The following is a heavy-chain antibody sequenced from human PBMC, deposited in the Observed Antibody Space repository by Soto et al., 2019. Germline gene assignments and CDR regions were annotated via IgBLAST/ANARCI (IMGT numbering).Heavy chain of an antibody. Sequence: SLKDSCKGSRGPFSSYAISWVRQAPGQGLEWMGGIIPIFGTANYAQKFQGRVPITADKSTRTAYIELSSLRSQDTAVSYSPRPGQLGLYYVNYCGQATLDTFSS. V-gene: IGHV1-69*06. CDR2: IIPIFGTA. CDR3: PRPGQLGLYYVNY. J-gene: IGHJ4*02. CDR1: RGPFSSYA. D-gene: IGHD6-6*01.